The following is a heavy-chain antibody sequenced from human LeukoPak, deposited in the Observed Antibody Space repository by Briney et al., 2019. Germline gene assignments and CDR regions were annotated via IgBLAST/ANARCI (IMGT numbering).Heavy chain of an antibody. Sequence: GSLRLSCAASGFTFSSYGMHWVRQPPGKGLEWVGFVSYDGSKKFYADFVKGRFSISRDNSKNTLYVQMNSLGAEDTALYYCGKLGFDSSGSHSLVDYWGQGTPVTVSS. D-gene: IGHD3-22*01. J-gene: IGHJ4*02. CDR3: GKLGFDSSGSHSLVDY. V-gene: IGHV3-30*18. CDR2: VSYDGSKK. CDR1: GFTFSSYG.